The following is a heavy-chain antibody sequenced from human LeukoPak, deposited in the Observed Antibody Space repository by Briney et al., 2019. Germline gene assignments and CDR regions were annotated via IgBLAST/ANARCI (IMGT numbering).Heavy chain of an antibody. D-gene: IGHD1-1*01. CDR2: TFYTGGT. CDR3: AREEEREELDY. Sequence: PSETLSLTCSVSVGSISSGGYYWSWIRQHPGKGLEWIGYTFYTGGTYYNPSLKSRVTISVDTSKNQFSLKLSSVTAADTAVYYCAREEEREELDYWGQGTLVTVSS. J-gene: IGHJ4*02. V-gene: IGHV4-31*03. CDR1: VGSISSGGYY.